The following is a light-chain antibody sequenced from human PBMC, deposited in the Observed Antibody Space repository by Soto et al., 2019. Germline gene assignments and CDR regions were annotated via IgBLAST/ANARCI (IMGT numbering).Light chain of an antibody. CDR1: QSVITNN. Sequence: IVLTQSPGTLSSSPGERATLSCRASQSVITNNLAWYQQRPGQAPRLLIYGASNRATGIPARFSGSGSGTDFTLTISSLEPEDFAVYYCQQRSNWPPTFGQGTRLEI. J-gene: IGKJ5*01. CDR3: QQRSNWPPT. V-gene: IGKV3-11*01. CDR2: GAS.